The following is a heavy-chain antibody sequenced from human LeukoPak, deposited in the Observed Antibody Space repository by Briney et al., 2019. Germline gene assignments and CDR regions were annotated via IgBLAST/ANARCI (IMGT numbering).Heavy chain of an antibody. CDR2: ISSSSSSI. J-gene: IGHJ6*03. D-gene: IGHD2-8*01. CDR1: GFTFSSYS. Sequence: GGSLRLSCAASGFTFSSYSMNWVRQAPGKGLEWVSHISSSSSSIYYADSVKGRFTISRDNAKNSLYLQMNSLRAEDTAVYYCARVSNAYDYYYMDVWGKGTTVTVSS. CDR3: ARVSNAYDYYYMDV. V-gene: IGHV3-48*01.